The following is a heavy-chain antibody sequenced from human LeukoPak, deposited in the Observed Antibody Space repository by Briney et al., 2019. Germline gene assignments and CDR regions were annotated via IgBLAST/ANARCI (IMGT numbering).Heavy chain of an antibody. V-gene: IGHV1-2*04. CDR1: GYTFTSYY. CDR2: INPNSGGT. CDR3: ARGSEASHYAFDI. D-gene: IGHD2-2*01. Sequence: ASVTVSCKASGYTFTSYYMHWVRQAPGQGLEWMGWINPNSGGTNYAQKFQGWVTMTRDTSISTAYMELSRLRSDDTAVYYCARGSEASHYAFDIWGQGTMVTVSS. J-gene: IGHJ3*02.